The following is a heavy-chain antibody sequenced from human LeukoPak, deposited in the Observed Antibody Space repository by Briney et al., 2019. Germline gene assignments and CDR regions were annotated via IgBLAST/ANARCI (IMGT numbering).Heavy chain of an antibody. Sequence: SETLSLTCAVYGGSFSGYYWSWIRQPPGKGLEWLGEINHSGSTNYNPSLKTRVTISVDTSKNQFSLKLSSVTAADTAVYYCARESRPVTYYYYYMDVWGKGTTVTVSS. CDR2: INHSGST. CDR3: ARESRPVTYYYYYMDV. V-gene: IGHV4-34*01. D-gene: IGHD4-11*01. J-gene: IGHJ6*03. CDR1: GGSFSGYY.